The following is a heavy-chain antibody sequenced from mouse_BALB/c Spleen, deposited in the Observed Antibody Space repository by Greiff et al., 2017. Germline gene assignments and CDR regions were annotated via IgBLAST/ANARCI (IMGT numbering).Heavy chain of an antibody. CDR1: GYTFTDYN. J-gene: IGHJ2*01. D-gene: IGHD1-2*01. V-gene: IGHV1S29*02. Sequence: VQLQQSGPELVKPGASVKISCKASGYTFTDYNTHWVKQSHGKSLEWIGYIYPYNGGTGYNQKFKSKATLTVDNSSSTAYMELRSLTSEDSAVYYCAITTATWGFDYWGQGTTLTVSS. CDR3: AITTATWGFDY. CDR2: IYPYNGGT.